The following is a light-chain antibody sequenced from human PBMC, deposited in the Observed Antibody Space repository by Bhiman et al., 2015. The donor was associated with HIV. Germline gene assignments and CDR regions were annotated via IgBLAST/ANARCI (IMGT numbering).Light chain of an antibody. CDR3: SSHAGNNNLGV. Sequence: QSALTQPPSASGSPGQSVAISCTGTSSDVGGYNYVSWYQQHPGKAPKLMIYEVNKRPSGVPDRFFGSKSGNTASLTVSGLQAEDEADYYCSSHAGNNNLGVFGGGTRLTVL. CDR1: SSDVGGYNY. J-gene: IGLJ3*02. CDR2: EVN. V-gene: IGLV2-8*01.